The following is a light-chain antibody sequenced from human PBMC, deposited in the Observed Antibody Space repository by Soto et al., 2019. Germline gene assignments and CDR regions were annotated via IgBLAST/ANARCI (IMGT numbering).Light chain of an antibody. CDR3: QQYNSYSLT. V-gene: IGKV1-5*03. Sequence: DILMTQSPSTLSASVGDRVTITCRASQSISSWLAWYQQKPGKAPKLLIYKASSLESGVPSRFSGSGSGTEFTLTISSLQPDDFATYYCQQYNSYSLTFGGGTKLEIK. CDR2: KAS. J-gene: IGKJ4*01. CDR1: QSISSW.